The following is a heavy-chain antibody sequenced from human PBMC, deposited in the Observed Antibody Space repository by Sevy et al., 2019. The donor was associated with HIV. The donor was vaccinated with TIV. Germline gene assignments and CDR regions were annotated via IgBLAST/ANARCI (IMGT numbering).Heavy chain of an antibody. D-gene: IGHD1-26*01. CDR1: AGSISSYY. CDR3: ARGRAGIVEGAQYDY. CDR2: LYTSGST. Sequence: SETLSLTCTVSAGSISSYYWSWIRQPAGKGLEWIGRLYTSGSTKYNPSLKSRVTMSVDTSKTQFSRKLRSGSGADTAVYYCARGRAGIVEGAQYDYWGQGTPVTVSS. V-gene: IGHV4-4*07. J-gene: IGHJ4*02.